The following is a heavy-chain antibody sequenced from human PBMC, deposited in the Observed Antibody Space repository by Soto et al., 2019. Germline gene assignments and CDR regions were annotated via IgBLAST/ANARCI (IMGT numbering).Heavy chain of an antibody. D-gene: IGHD1-1*01. CDR3: ARIVTGTQYYFDF. Sequence: SETLSLTCTVSGGSISSISHSWGWIRQSPGQGLEWIGNIFYNGITYYNPSLKSRVTMSADTSKNHFSLKLRSVTVADTAVYSCARIVTGTQYYFDFWGQGSLVTVSS. CDR1: GGSISSISHS. J-gene: IGHJ4*02. V-gene: IGHV4-39*02. CDR2: IFYNGIT.